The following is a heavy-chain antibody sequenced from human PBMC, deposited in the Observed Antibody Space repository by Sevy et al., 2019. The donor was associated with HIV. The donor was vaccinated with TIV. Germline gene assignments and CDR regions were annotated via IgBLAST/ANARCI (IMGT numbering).Heavy chain of an antibody. Sequence: GGSLRLSCAASRFTFSTYDIHWVRQAPGKGLEWVAVISHDGSYQYYTDSVKGRFTISRDDSKTKAYLQMNSLRDDDSGVYYCAKGQGYDYIWGNERSEYYFDYWGQGTLVTVSS. J-gene: IGHJ4*02. V-gene: IGHV3-30*18. CDR1: RFTFSTYD. CDR3: AKGQGYDYIWGNERSEYYFDY. D-gene: IGHD3-16*01. CDR2: ISHDGSYQ.